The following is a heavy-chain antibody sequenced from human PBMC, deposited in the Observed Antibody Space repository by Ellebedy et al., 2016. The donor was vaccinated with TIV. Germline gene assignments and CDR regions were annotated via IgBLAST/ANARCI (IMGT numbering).Heavy chain of an antibody. D-gene: IGHD5-24*01. V-gene: IGHV3-66*01. J-gene: IGHJ5*02. CDR1: GFTVSSNY. Sequence: GESLKISCAASGFTVSSNYMSWVRQAPGKGLDWVSVIYSGGSTYYADSVKGRFTISRDNSKNTLYLQMNSLRAEDTAVYYCARGLGQRWLQSDMFRFDPWGQGTLVTVSS. CDR2: IYSGGST. CDR3: ARGLGQRWLQSDMFRFDP.